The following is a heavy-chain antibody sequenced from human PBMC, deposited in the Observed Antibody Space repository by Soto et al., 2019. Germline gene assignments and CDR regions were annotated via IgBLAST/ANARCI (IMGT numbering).Heavy chain of an antibody. CDR3: ARGKAVASTGWLDP. V-gene: IGHV4-4*07. CDR1: GDSISSYF. J-gene: IGHJ5*02. CDR2: VHTSGST. Sequence: SETLSLTCTVSGDSISSYFWGWIRQPAGKGLEWIGRVHTSGSTTYNPSLKSRVTMSVDTSKSQFSLKLTSVTAADTAVYYCARGKAVASTGWLDPWGQGTLVTVSS. D-gene: IGHD6-19*01.